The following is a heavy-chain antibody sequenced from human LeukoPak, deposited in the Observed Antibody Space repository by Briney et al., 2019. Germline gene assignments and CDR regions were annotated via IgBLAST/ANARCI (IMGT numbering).Heavy chain of an antibody. J-gene: IGHJ4*02. Sequence: ASVKVSCKASGYTFTSYDINWVRQATGQGLEWMGWLNPNSGNTGYAQKFQGRVTISRNTSINTAYMELSSLRSEDTAVYYCARAIYDFWSGRNSCFDYWGQGNLVTVSS. CDR1: GYTFTSYD. D-gene: IGHD3-3*01. CDR2: LNPNSGNT. V-gene: IGHV1-8*03. CDR3: ARAIYDFWSGRNSCFDY.